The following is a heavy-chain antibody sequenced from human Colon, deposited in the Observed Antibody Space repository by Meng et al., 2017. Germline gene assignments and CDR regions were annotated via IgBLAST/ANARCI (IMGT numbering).Heavy chain of an antibody. D-gene: IGHD1-14*01. V-gene: IGHV3-30*01. CDR1: GFTFSSYA. Sequence: GESLKISCAASGFTFSSYAMHWVRQAPGKGLEWVAVISYDGSNKYSADSVKGRFTISRDNSKNTLYLQMNSLRAEDTAVYYCARELSGGGQGTLVTVSS. CDR3: ARELSG. CDR2: ISYDGSNK. J-gene: IGHJ4*02.